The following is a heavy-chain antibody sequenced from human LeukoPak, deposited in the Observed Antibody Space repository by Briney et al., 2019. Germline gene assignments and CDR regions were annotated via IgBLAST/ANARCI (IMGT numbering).Heavy chain of an antibody. CDR3: TRGRHGEGLDS. J-gene: IGHJ4*02. V-gene: IGHV4-4*07. CDR1: GDSLTNNY. D-gene: IGHD1-1*01. CDR2: IYANGEI. Sequence: SETLSLTCTFSGDSLTNNYWGRIRQPAGKGLEWIGRIYANGEINYNPSLNNRATLSLDTSKNQFSLKVRSVTAADTAVYYCTRGRHGEGLDSWGQGTLVTVSS.